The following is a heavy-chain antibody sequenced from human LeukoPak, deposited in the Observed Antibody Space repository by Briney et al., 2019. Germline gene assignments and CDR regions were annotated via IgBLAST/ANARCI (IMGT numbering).Heavy chain of an antibody. CDR3: ARGRIAAAGRGYYYYYGMDV. D-gene: IGHD6-13*01. CDR1: GGTFSSYA. V-gene: IGHV1-69*01. CDR2: IIPIFGTA. J-gene: IGHJ6*04. Sequence: SVKVSCKASGGTFSSYAISWVRQAPGQGLEWMGGIIPIFGTANYAQKFQGRVTITADESTSTAYMELSSLRSEDTAVYYCARGRIAAAGRGYYYYYGMDVWGKGTTVTVSS.